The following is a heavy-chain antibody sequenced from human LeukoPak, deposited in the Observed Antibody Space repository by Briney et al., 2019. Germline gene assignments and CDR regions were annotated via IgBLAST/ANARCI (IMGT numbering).Heavy chain of an antibody. V-gene: IGHV3-15*01. J-gene: IGHJ3*02. CDR1: GFTFSSYE. CDR2: IKARTNGGTA. D-gene: IGHD5-18*01. Sequence: GGSLRLSCAASGFTFSSYEMNWVRRAPGKGLEWVGRIKARTNGGTADYTPPVKGRFTISRDDSKNTLYLQMNSLKSDDTAVYYCATEGFTYGYHGIDSWGQGTIVTVSS. CDR3: ATEGFTYGYHGIDS.